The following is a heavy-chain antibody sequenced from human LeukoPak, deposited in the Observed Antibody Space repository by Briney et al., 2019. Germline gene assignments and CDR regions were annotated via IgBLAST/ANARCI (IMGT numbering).Heavy chain of an antibody. CDR3: VGNHPRNTVDF. V-gene: IGHV4-59*08. CDR1: GGSISSYY. D-gene: IGHD1-14*01. Sequence: SETLSLTCTVSGGSISSYYWSWIRQPPGKGLEWIAYISDIGSINYNPSLKSRVTISLDTSKNQFSLKLSSVTAADTAVYYCVGNHPRNTVDFWGQGTLVTVSS. CDR2: ISDIGSI. J-gene: IGHJ4*02.